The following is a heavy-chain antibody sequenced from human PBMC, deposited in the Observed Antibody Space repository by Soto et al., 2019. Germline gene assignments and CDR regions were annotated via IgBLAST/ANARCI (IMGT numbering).Heavy chain of an antibody. CDR2: ISSSSSTI. J-gene: IGHJ5*02. V-gene: IGHV3-48*02. Sequence: GKGLEWVSYISSSSSTIYYADSVKGRFTISRDNAKNSLYLQMNSLRDEDTAVYYCARDKGGCCGGSCYETYNWFGTCGEGILVSVPS. D-gene: IGHD2-15*01. CDR3: ARDKGGCCGGSCYETYNWFGT.